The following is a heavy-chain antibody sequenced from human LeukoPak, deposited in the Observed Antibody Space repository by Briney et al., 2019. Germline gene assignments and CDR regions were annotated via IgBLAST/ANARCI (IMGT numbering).Heavy chain of an antibody. V-gene: IGHV4-4*09. D-gene: IGHD5-12*01. CDR2: IYTDGST. Sequence: SETLSLTCSVSGGSINNYWWSWIRQPPGKGLEWLAFIYTDGSTNYNPSLKSRVTISVDTSSNQFSLKLSSVTAADTAVYFWAKTGNGYDPLYYYYYMDVWGKGTTVTVSS. CDR1: GGSINNYW. CDR3: AKTGNGYDPLYYYYYMDV. J-gene: IGHJ6*03.